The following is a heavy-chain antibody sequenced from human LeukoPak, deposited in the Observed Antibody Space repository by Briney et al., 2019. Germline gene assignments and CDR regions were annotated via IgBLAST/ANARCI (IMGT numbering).Heavy chain of an antibody. CDR1: GGSVSSGIYY. Sequence: PSETLSLTCTVSGGSVSSGIYYWSWIRQPPGKGLEWIGYIYYSGSTNGSTNYNPSLKSRVTISIDTSKNQFSLKLSSVTAADTAVYYCARERTPGSGLDYWGQGTLVTVSS. D-gene: IGHD2-15*01. CDR3: ARERTPGSGLDY. CDR2: IYYSGSTNGST. J-gene: IGHJ4*02. V-gene: IGHV4-61*01.